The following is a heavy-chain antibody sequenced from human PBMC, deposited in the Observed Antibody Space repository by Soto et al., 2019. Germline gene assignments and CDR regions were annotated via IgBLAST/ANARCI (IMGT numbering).Heavy chain of an antibody. V-gene: IGHV4-59*01. CDR2: IYYSGST. CDR3: ARAEGYCSGGSCYSWDYYYGMDV. D-gene: IGHD2-15*01. J-gene: IGHJ6*02. CDR1: GGSISSYY. Sequence: SETLSLTCTVSGGSISSYYWGWIRQPPGKGLEWIGYIYYSGSTNYNPSLKSRVTISVDTSKNQFSLKLSSVTAADTAVYYCARAEGYCSGGSCYSWDYYYGMDVWGQGTTVTVSS.